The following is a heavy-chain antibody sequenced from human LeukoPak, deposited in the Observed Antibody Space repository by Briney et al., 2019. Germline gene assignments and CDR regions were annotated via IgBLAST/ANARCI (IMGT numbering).Heavy chain of an antibody. CDR3: ASSPDRYYYYMDV. V-gene: IGHV4-39*07. CDR1: GGSISSSNYY. J-gene: IGHJ6*03. Sequence: ASETLSLTCSVSGGSISSSNYYWGWIRQPPGKGLEWIGSIHYSGSSDYNPSLKSRGTISVDTSKNQFSLKLSSVTAADTAVYYCASSPDRYYYYMDVWGKGTTVTISS. CDR2: IHYSGSS.